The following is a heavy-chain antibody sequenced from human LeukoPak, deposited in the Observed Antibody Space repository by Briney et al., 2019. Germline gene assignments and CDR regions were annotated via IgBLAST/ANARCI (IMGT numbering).Heavy chain of an antibody. CDR1: GFTFSSYW. Sequence: GGSLRLSCAASGFTFSSYWMSWVRQAPGKGLEWVANIKQDGSEKYYVDSVKGRFTISRDNAKNSLYLQMNSLRAEDTAVYYRARIPAWVNLAWSGYYFDYWGQGTLVTVSS. CDR3: ARIPAWVNLAWSGYYFDY. CDR2: IKQDGSEK. V-gene: IGHV3-7*01. J-gene: IGHJ4*02. D-gene: IGHD3-3*01.